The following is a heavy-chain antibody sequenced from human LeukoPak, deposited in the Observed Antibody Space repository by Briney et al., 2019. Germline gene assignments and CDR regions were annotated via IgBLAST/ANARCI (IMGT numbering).Heavy chain of an antibody. CDR1: GFSFSSYW. V-gene: IGHV3-74*01. CDR2: IYSHGGDA. J-gene: IGHJ3*02. CDR3: ARDLGGSSWSLRAFDI. Sequence: GGSLRLSCEGSGFSFSSYWMHWVRQVPGKGLVWVSRIYSHGGDATYADSVKGRFTISRDNAKNTLYLQMNSLRAEDTAVYYCARDLGGSSWSLRAFDIWGQGTMVTVSS. D-gene: IGHD6-13*01.